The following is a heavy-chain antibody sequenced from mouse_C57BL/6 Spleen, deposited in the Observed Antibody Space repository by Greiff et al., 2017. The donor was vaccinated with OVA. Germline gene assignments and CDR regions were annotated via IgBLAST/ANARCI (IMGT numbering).Heavy chain of an antibody. J-gene: IGHJ3*01. CDR1: GFTFSSYA. Sequence: EVKVVESGGGLVKPGGSLKLSCAASGFTFSSYAMSWVRQTPEKRLEWVATISDGGSYTYYPDNVKGRFTISRDNAKNNLYLQMSHLKSEDTAMYYCARDGGSSSAWFAYWGQGTLVTVSA. CDR2: ISDGGSYT. CDR3: ARDGGSSSAWFAY. V-gene: IGHV5-4*01. D-gene: IGHD1-1*01.